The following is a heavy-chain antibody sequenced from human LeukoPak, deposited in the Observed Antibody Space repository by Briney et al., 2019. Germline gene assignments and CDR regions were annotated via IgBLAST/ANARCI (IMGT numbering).Heavy chain of an antibody. CDR3: VRGHSGGFYDY. D-gene: IGHD4-23*01. V-gene: IGHV3-30*09. J-gene: IGHJ4*02. Sequence: GGSLRLSCAASGFTFSSYAMHWVRQAPGKGLEWVAAISYDGSNKYYTDSVKGRFAISRDTSQNTLYLQMNSLRAEDTAVYYCVRGHSGGFYDYWGQGTLVTVSS. CDR1: GFTFSSYA. CDR2: ISYDGSNK.